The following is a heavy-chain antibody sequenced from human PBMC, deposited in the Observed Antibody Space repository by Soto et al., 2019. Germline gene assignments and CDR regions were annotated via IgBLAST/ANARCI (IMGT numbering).Heavy chain of an antibody. CDR2: INPNSGGT. Sequence: ASVKVSCKASGYTFTGYYIHWVRQAPGQGLEWMGWINPNSGGTKYAPKFQGGVTMTRDTSITTAYMELSRLRSGDTAVYYCAREPATAKPEGVDFWGQGTLVTVSS. V-gene: IGHV1-2*02. CDR1: GYTFTGYY. J-gene: IGHJ4*02. D-gene: IGHD1-1*01. CDR3: AREPATAKPEGVDF.